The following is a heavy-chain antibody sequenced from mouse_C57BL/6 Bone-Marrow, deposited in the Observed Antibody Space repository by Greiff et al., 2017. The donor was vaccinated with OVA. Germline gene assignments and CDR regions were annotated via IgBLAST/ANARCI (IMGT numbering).Heavy chain of an antibody. CDR3: ARRGGYFHY. D-gene: IGHD1-1*02. Sequence: QVQLQQPGAELVRPGSSVKLSCKASGYTFTSYWMDWVKQRPGQGLEWIGNIYPSDSETHYNQKFKDKATLTVDKSSSTASMQLSSLTSEDSAFYYCARRGGYFHYWGQGTTLTVSS. V-gene: IGHV1-61*01. J-gene: IGHJ2*01. CDR2: IYPSDSET. CDR1: GYTFTSYW.